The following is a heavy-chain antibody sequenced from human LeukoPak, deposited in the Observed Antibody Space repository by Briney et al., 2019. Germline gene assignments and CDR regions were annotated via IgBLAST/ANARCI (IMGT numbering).Heavy chain of an antibody. Sequence: PSETLSLTCTVSGGSISSDNYYWSWIRQPAGKGLEWIGRIYSSGSTNYNPSIKSRVTISEDTSKNQFSLKLSSVTAADTAVYYCAREVTWEWFGEVSRTNNWFDPWGQGTLVTVSS. D-gene: IGHD3-10*01. CDR3: AREVTWEWFGEVSRTNNWFDP. J-gene: IGHJ5*02. V-gene: IGHV4-61*02. CDR2: IYSSGST. CDR1: GGSISSDNYY.